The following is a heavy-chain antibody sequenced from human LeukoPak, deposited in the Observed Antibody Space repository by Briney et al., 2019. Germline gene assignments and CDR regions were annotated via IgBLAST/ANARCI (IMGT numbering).Heavy chain of an antibody. J-gene: IGHJ4*02. Sequence: SQTLXLTCTVSXGSISSASYYWSWIRQPAGEGXEWXGRIYTSGSTHYNPSLKSRLTMSVDTSKSQFSLNLNSVTAADTAVYYCARYYDSSTYYSGFHYWGQGTLVTVSS. CDR2: IYTSGST. CDR3: ARYYDSSTYYSGFHY. V-gene: IGHV4-61*02. CDR1: XGSISSASYY. D-gene: IGHD3-22*01.